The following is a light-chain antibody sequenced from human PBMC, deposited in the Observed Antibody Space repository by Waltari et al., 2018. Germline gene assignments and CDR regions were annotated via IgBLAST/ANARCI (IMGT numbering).Light chain of an antibody. CDR1: NSNIGNNY. Sequence: QSVLTQPPSVSAAPGQKVTISCSGSNSNIGNNYVSWYRQVPGAAPKLLIYDVNKLPPGIPYRFSGSKSGTSATLGITGLQTGDEADYYCGTWESSLNAGAVFGGGTKLTVL. J-gene: IGLJ2*01. V-gene: IGLV1-51*01. CDR2: DVN. CDR3: GTWESSLNAGAV.